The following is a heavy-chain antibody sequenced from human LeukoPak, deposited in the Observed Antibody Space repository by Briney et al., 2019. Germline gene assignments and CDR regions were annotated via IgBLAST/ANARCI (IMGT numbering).Heavy chain of an antibody. V-gene: IGHV1-8*03. CDR3: ARGAAVAGTADY. CDR2: MNPNSGNT. D-gene: IGHD6-19*01. CDR1: GGTFSRYA. J-gene: IGHJ4*02. Sequence: ASVKVSCKASGGTFSRYAISWVRQAPGQGLEWMGWMNPNSGNTGYAQKFQGRVTITRNTSISTAYMELSSLRSEDTAVYYCARGAAVAGTADYWGQGTLVTVSS.